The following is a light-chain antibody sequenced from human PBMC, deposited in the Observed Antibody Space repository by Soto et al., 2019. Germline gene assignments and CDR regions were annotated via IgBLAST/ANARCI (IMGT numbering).Light chain of an antibody. J-gene: IGKJ4*01. V-gene: IGKV3-11*01. CDR2: DAY. CDR1: QSVSAY. CDR3: QQYSNRLT. Sequence: ETVLTQSPATLALSPGVGATLSCRASQSVSAYLAWYQQKPGQAPRLLIYDAYNRATGIPARFSVSGSGTDFTLTISSLEPEDYAVYYCQQYSNRLTFGGGTKVDIK.